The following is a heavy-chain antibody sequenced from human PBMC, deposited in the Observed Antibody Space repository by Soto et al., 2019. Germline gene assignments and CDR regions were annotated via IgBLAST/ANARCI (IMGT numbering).Heavy chain of an antibody. CDR3: SKDRRRGFGLRAVGSFDI. Sequence: PGGSLRLSCAASGFTFSSYAMSWVRQAPGKGLAWVSAISGSGGGTYYAEPVKSRITISRDNPKNTLYLQMNMRRVEDTAVYYCSKDRRRGFGLRAVGSFDIWGQGTMVTVSS. CDR1: GFTFSSYA. V-gene: IGHV3-23*01. D-gene: IGHD3-10*01. J-gene: IGHJ3*02. CDR2: ISGSGGGT.